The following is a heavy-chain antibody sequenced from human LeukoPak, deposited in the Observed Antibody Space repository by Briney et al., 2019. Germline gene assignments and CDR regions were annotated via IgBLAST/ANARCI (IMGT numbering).Heavy chain of an antibody. V-gene: IGHV4-39*01. CDR1: GGSISSSSYY. CDR3: ASLGWGYSSSWYLGYYYYGMDV. J-gene: IGHJ6*02. CDR2: IYYSGST. Sequence: PSETLSLTCTVSGGSISSSSYYWGWIRQPPGKGLEWIGSIYYSGSTYYNPSLKSRVTISVDTSKNQFSLKLSSVTAADTAVYCCASLGWGYSSSWYLGYYYYGMDVWGQGTTVTVSS. D-gene: IGHD6-13*01.